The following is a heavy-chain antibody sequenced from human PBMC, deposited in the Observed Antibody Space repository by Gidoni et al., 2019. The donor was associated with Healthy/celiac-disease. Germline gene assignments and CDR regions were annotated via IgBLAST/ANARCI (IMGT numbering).Heavy chain of an antibody. D-gene: IGHD6-6*01. Sequence: EVQLVESGGGLVQPGVSLRLSCAASGFPFSSYAMSWVRQAPGKGLEWVSAISGSGGSTYYADSVKGRFTISRDNSKNTLYLQMNSLRAEDTAVYYCAKGGVQSSSPNHYLDYWGQGTLVTVSS. V-gene: IGHV3-23*04. CDR2: ISGSGGST. CDR1: GFPFSSYA. J-gene: IGHJ4*02. CDR3: AKGGVQSSSPNHYLDY.